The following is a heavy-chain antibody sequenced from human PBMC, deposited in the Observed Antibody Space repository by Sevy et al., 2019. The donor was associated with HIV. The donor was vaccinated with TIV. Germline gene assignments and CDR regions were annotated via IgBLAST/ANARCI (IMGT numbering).Heavy chain of an antibody. CDR1: GFTFSNAW. Sequence: GGSLRLSCAASGFTFSNAWMSWVRQAPGKGLEWVGRIKRKTDGGTTDYAAPLKGRFTISRDDSKNTLYLQMNSLKTEDTAIYYCTTDWKNRGRSALLDYWGQGTLVTVSS. CDR3: TTDWKNRGRSALLDY. D-gene: IGHD3-10*01. J-gene: IGHJ4*02. CDR2: IKRKTDGGTT. V-gene: IGHV3-15*01.